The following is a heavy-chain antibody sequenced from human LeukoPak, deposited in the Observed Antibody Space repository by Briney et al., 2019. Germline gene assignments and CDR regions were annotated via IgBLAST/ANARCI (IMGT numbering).Heavy chain of an antibody. J-gene: IGHJ6*03. CDR1: VGSISSGSYY. V-gene: IGHV4-39*01. CDR3: ATYYYSYCYMDV. CDR2: IYYGGST. Sequence: NPSGTLSLTCTVSVGSISSGSYYWGWIRQSPGKGLEWIGNIYYGGSTSHDPSLKSRVTISVDTTKNQFSLHLSSVTAADTAVYYCATYYYSYCYMDVWGKGTTVTVSS.